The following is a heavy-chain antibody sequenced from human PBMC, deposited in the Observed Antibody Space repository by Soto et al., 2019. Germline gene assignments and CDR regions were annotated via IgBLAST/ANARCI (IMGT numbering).Heavy chain of an antibody. CDR3: ARKLYSYGYYYYYYYGMDV. CDR1: GYTFTSYG. V-gene: IGHV1-18*04. CDR2: ISAYNGNT. Sequence: ASVKVSCKASGYTFTSYGISWVRQAPGQGLEWMGWISAYNGNTNYAQKLQGRVTMTTDTSTSTAYMELRSLRSDDTAVYYCARKLYSYGYYYYYYYGMDVWGQGTTVTVSS. D-gene: IGHD5-18*01. J-gene: IGHJ6*02.